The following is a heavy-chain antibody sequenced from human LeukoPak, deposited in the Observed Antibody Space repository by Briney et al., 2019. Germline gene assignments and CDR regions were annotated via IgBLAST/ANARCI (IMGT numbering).Heavy chain of an antibody. V-gene: IGHV3-74*01. Sequence: GGSLRLSCAGSGFTFNNYWMHWVRQGPGKGLVWVSRINSDGSSTSYADSVKGRFTISRDNAKSSLYLQMNSLRAEDTAVYYCARDGFGGSYYLFDYWGQGTLVTVSS. D-gene: IGHD1-26*01. J-gene: IGHJ4*02. CDR1: GFTFNNYW. CDR2: INSDGSST. CDR3: ARDGFGGSYYLFDY.